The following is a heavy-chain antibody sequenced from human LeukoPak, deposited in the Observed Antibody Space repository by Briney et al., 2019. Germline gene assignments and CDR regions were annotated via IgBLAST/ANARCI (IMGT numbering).Heavy chain of an antibody. CDR2: ISSSSSYI. D-gene: IGHD2-2*02. CDR1: GFTFSNSS. CDR3: ATRGYCSSTSCYMDGPNDAFDI. J-gene: IGHJ3*02. V-gene: IGHV3-21*01. Sequence: GGSLRLSCAASGFTFSNSSVNWVRQAPGKGLEWVSSISSSSSYIYYADSVKGRFTISRDNAKNPLYLQMNSLRAEDTAVYYCATRGYCSSTSCYMDGPNDAFDIWGQGTMVTVSS.